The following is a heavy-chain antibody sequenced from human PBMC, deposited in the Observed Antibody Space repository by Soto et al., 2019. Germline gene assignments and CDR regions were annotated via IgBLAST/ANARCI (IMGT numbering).Heavy chain of an antibody. J-gene: IGHJ5*02. D-gene: IGHD3-10*01. Sequence: ASVKVSCKASGYTFTSYAMHWVRQAPGQGLEWMGWINAGNGNTKYSQKFQGRVTMTRDTSTSTAYMELSSLRSEDTAVYYCAREGEGKLIPTRWFDPWGQGTLGTVSS. CDR2: INAGNGNT. V-gene: IGHV1-3*01. CDR3: AREGEGKLIPTRWFDP. CDR1: GYTFTSYA.